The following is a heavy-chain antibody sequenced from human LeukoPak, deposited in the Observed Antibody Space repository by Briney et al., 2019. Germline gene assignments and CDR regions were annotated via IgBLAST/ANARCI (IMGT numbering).Heavy chain of an antibody. CDR3: ARARPSMWIDY. CDR1: GFTFISYA. J-gene: IGHJ4*02. Sequence: GGSLRLSCAASGFTFISYAMYWVRQAPGKGLEWVAVISYDGSDKFYADSVKGRFTISRDSSKNTLYLQMNSLRPEDTAVYYCARARPSMWIDYWGQGTLVTVSS. D-gene: IGHD5-12*01. CDR2: ISYDGSDK. V-gene: IGHV3-30*04.